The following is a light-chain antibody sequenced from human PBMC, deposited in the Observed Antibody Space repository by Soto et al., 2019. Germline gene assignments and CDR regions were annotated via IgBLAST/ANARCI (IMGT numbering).Light chain of an antibody. CDR2: GAS. CDR1: QSVINN. V-gene: IGKV3-15*01. J-gene: IGKJ2*01. Sequence: EIVMTQSPATLSVSPGERATLSCRASQSVINNLAWYQQKPGQPPRLLIYGASTRATGIPARFSGSGSGTEFTLTISSLQSEDFAVYYCHQYNNWPPYTFGPGTKVDIK. CDR3: HQYNNWPPYT.